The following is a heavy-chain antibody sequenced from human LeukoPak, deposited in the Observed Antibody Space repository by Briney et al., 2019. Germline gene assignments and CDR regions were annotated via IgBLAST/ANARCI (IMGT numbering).Heavy chain of an antibody. CDR2: ISLYNAKT. CDR3: ARLGVAGDPSSAEYLQH. D-gene: IGHD6-19*01. Sequence: GASVKVSCKASGYTFTSYAISWVRQAPGQGLDWMGWISLYNAKTNYAQKLQGRVTMTTDTSTSTAYMELMSLRSDDTAVYYYARLGVAGDPSSAEYLQHWGQGTLVTVSS. J-gene: IGHJ1*01. CDR1: GYTFTSYA. V-gene: IGHV1-18*01.